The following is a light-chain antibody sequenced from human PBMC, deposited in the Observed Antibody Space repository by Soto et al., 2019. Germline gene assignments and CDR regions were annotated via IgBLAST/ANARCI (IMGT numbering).Light chain of an antibody. Sequence: DIQMTQSPSSLSASVGDRVTITCRASQGISDYLAWYQQRPGRVPKLLIYGASILHSGVPSRFSGSGSGTDFTLTISSLQPEEVATYYCQKYDSAPFTFGPGTKVDIK. CDR1: QGISDY. V-gene: IGKV1-27*01. CDR3: QKYDSAPFT. CDR2: GAS. J-gene: IGKJ3*01.